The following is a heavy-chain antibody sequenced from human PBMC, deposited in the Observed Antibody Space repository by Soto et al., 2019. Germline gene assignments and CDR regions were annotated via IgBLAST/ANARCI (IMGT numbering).Heavy chain of an antibody. V-gene: IGHV3-21*01. J-gene: IGHJ3*02. Sequence: GGSLRLSCAASGFTFSSYSMNWVRQAPGKGLEWVSSISSSSSYIYYADSVKGRFTISRDNAKNSLYLQMNSLRAEDTAVYYCARAPSGGSCCDAFDIWGQGTMVTVSS. CDR3: ARAPSGGSCCDAFDI. CDR1: GFTFSSYS. D-gene: IGHD2-15*01. CDR2: ISSSSSYI.